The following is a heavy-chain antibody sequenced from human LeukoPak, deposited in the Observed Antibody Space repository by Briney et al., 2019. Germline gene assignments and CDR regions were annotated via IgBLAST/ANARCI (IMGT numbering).Heavy chain of an antibody. CDR1: GYPFYTYG. Sequence: APVKVSCKASGYPFYTYGISWVRQAPGQGREGMGWISVYNGNTNYAQKLQGRLTLNTDTSTSSAYLELRSLRSDDTAVYYCARDRRLRFLEWSSIGYFQHWGKGTLVTVSS. CDR3: ARDRRLRFLEWSSIGYFQH. J-gene: IGHJ1*01. D-gene: IGHD3-3*01. CDR2: ISVYNGNT. V-gene: IGHV1-18*01.